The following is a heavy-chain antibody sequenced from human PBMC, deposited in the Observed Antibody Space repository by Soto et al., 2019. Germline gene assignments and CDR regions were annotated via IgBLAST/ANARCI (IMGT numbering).Heavy chain of an antibody. J-gene: IGHJ6*02. V-gene: IGHV3-11*01. D-gene: IGHD5-18*01. Sequence: QMQLVESGGGLVEPGGSLRLSCEASGFTFSHHYMSWIRQAPGKGLEWGSYIRRSGTTIYYADSVRGRFTNSRDNSKNSLYLQMDSLRAEDTAMYYCGRDPELWDENVATRPSTYYYGMDVWGQGTTVTVSS. CDR2: IRRSGTTI. CDR3: GRDPELWDENVATRPSTYYYGMDV. CDR1: GFTFSHHY.